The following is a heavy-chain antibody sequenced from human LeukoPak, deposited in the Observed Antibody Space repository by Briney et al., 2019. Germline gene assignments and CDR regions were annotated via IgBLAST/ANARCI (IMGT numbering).Heavy chain of an antibody. CDR1: GFPFSGYA. CDR2: ISSDGTNK. Sequence: GGSLRLSCAASGFPFSGYAIHWVRQAPGKGLEWVAVISSDGTNKYAGSVKGRFTISRDNSKNTLYLQMNSLKTEDTAVYYCARHRGPSLYSSGYFDYWGQGTLVTVSS. J-gene: IGHJ4*02. CDR3: ARHRGPSLYSSGYFDY. D-gene: IGHD3-22*01. V-gene: IGHV3-30-3*01.